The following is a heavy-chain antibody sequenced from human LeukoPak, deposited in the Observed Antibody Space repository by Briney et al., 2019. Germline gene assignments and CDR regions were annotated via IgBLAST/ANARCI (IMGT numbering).Heavy chain of an antibody. J-gene: IGHJ4*02. V-gene: IGHV3-7*03. CDR3: AKGYCSSTSCPLFDY. D-gene: IGHD2-2*01. CDR1: GFIYSTYW. Sequence: GGSLRLSCAASGFIYSTYWMTWVRQAPGQGLEWVANISEDGNRKHYVDSVKGRFTVSRDNAKNSLFLQMNSLRAEDTAVYYCAKGYCSSTSCPLFDYWGQGTLVTVSS. CDR2: ISEDGNRK.